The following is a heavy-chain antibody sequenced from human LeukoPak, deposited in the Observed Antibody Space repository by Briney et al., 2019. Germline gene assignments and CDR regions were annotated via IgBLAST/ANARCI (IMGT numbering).Heavy chain of an antibody. J-gene: IGHJ4*02. CDR3: AKWGDYDILTGYYDSDY. V-gene: IGHV3-23*01. CDR2: IVGSGGST. D-gene: IGHD3-9*01. CDR1: GFTFSNYA. Sequence: GGSLRLSCAASGFTFSNYAMSWVRQAPGKGLEWVSAIVGSGGSTYYADSVKGRFTISRDNPKNTLYLQMNSPRAEDTAVYYCAKWGDYDILTGYYDSDYWGQGTLVTVSS.